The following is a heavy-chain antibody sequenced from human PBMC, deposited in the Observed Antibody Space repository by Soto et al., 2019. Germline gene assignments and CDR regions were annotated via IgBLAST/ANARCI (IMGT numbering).Heavy chain of an antibody. CDR3: ARRGDSSGLYEGYYYYYYGMDV. Sequence: QVQLVQSGAEVKKPGASVKVSCKASGYTFTSYGISWVRQAPGQGLEWMGWISAYNGNTNYAQKLQGRVTMTTDTSTSTAYMELRSLRSDDTAVYYCARRGDSSGLYEGYYYYYYGMDVWGQGTTVTVSS. D-gene: IGHD6-19*01. CDR1: GYTFTSYG. J-gene: IGHJ6*02. V-gene: IGHV1-18*04. CDR2: ISAYNGNT.